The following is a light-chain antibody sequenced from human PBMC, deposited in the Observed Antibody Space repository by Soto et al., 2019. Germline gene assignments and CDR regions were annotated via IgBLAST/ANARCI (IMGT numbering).Light chain of an antibody. CDR1: QGISSY. CDR3: QQYYSYPLT. CDR2: AAS. J-gene: IGKJ4*01. V-gene: IGKV1-8*01. Sequence: AIRMTQSPSSFSASTGDRVTITCRASQGISSYLAWYQQKPGKAPKLLIYAASTLQSGVPSRFSGSGSGTDFTLTISCLQSEDFATYYCQQYYSYPLTFVGGTKLEIK.